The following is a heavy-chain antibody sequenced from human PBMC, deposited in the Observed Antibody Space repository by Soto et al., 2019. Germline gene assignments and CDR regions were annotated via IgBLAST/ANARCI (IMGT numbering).Heavy chain of an antibody. Sequence: QVQLQESGPGLVKPSQTLSLTCTVSGRPVSSGGYYWTWIRQHPGRGLEGIGYIYHIGSPSYNPSLETRLTISLDTSKNQFSLNLTSVTAADTAIYYCVRDRALDSSGHWFDTWGQGILVTVSS. CDR3: VRDRALDSSGHWFDT. CDR2: IYHIGSP. V-gene: IGHV4-31*03. CDR1: GRPVSSGGYY. J-gene: IGHJ5*02. D-gene: IGHD6-19*01.